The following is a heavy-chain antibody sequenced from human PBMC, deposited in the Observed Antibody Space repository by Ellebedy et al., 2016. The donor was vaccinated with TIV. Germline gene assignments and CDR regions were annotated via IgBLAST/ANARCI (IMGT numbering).Heavy chain of an antibody. V-gene: IGHV1-24*01. J-gene: IGHJ4*02. Sequence: ASVKVSXXVSGYTLTELSMHWVRQAPGKGLEWMGGFDPEDGETIYAQKFQGRVTMTEDTSTDTAYMELSSLRSEDTAVYYCARDCSGGSCYSTLDYWGQGTLVTVSS. CDR1: GYTLTELS. D-gene: IGHD2-15*01. CDR3: ARDCSGGSCYSTLDY. CDR2: FDPEDGET.